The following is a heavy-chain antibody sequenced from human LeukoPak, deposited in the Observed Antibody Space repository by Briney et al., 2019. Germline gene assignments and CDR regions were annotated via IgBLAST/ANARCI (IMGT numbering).Heavy chain of an antibody. CDR2: ISAYNGNR. CDR3: ARDVITMIVVVTKGSDAFDI. J-gene: IGHJ3*02. CDR1: GYTFTSYG. D-gene: IGHD3-22*01. Sequence: ASVKVSCKASGYTFTSYGISWVRQAPGQGLEWMGWISAYNGNRNYAQKLQGRVTMTTDTSTSTAYMELRSLRSDDTAVYYCARDVITMIVVVTKGSDAFDIWGQGTMVTVSS. V-gene: IGHV1-18*01.